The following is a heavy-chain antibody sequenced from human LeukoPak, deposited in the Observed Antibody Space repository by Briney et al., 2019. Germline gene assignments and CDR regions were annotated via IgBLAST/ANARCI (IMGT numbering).Heavy chain of an antibody. D-gene: IGHD5-12*01. CDR2: INSDGSST. CDR3: VGDPPNSGYAFAF. J-gene: IGHJ4*02. CDR1: GFTFSSYW. Sequence: GGSLRLSCAASGFTFSSYWMHWVRQAPGKGLVWVSRINSDGSSTSYADSVKGRFTISRDDSKKTLFLQMNSLRAEDTAVYYCVGDPPNSGYAFAFWGQGTLVTVSS. V-gene: IGHV3-74*01.